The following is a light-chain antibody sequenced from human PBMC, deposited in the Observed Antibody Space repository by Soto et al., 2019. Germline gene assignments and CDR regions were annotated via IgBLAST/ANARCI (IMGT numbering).Light chain of an antibody. CDR2: GAS. V-gene: IGKV3-20*01. CDR1: QSVDSNY. J-gene: IGKJ2*01. Sequence: EIVLTQSPGTLSLSPGERATLFCKTSQSVDSNYFAWHQQQPGQAPRLLIYGASFRATGIPDRFSGSGSGTDFTLTISRLEHEDFAVYYCQQYGHSPYTFGQGTKLEIK. CDR3: QQYGHSPYT.